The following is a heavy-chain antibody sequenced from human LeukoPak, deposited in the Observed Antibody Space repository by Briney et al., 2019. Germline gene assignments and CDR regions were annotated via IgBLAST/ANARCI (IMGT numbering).Heavy chain of an antibody. CDR2: IDPSDSYT. V-gene: IGHV5-10-1*01. CDR1: GYSLTSFW. CDR3: ARQEKDNWFDP. Sequence: GESLKISCKGSGYSLTSFWISWVRQMPGKGLEWMGRIDPSDSYTNYSPSFQGHVTISADKSISTAYLQWSSLKASDTAMYYCARQEKDNWFDPWGQGTLVTVSS. J-gene: IGHJ5*02.